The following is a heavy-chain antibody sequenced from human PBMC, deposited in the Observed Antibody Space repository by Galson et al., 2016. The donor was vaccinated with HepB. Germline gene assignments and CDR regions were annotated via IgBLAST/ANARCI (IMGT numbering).Heavy chain of an antibody. CDR2: TSGSSGST. CDR3: TRGVTPGD. V-gene: IGHV3-23*01. J-gene: IGHJ4*02. CDR1: GFTFSIYA. D-gene: IGHD4-23*01. Sequence: SLRLSCAASGFTFSIYAMSWVRQAPGKGLEWVSGTSGSSGSTYYADSVKGRFTISRDNSKNTLYLQMNSLRADDTAMYYCTRGVTPGDWGQGTLVAVSS.